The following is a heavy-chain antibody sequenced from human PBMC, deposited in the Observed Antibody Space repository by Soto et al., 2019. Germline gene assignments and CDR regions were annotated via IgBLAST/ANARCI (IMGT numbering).Heavy chain of an antibody. CDR1: GGSFSDYY. J-gene: IGHJ6*03. CDR3: ARIREYYYYYMGF. Sequence: PSETLSLTCAVYGGSFSDYYWSWVRQPPGKGLEWVAEINHSGGTNYNPSLKSRVTISADTSKKQVSLYLSSVTAADTAVYYCARIREYYYYYMGFWGKGTTVTVSS. D-gene: IGHD3-3*02. V-gene: IGHV4-34*01. CDR2: INHSGGT.